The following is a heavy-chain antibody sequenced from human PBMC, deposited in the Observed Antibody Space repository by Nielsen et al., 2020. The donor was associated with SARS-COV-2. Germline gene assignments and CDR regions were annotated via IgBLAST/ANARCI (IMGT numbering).Heavy chain of an antibody. CDR1: GYTFTSYD. J-gene: IGHJ6*02. CDR3: AKSVVPAAMAYYYYYGMDV. CDR2: MNPNSGNT. D-gene: IGHD2-2*01. Sequence: ASVKVSCKASGYTFTSYDINWVRQATGQGLEWMGWMNPNSGNTGYAQKFQGRVTMTRNTSISTAYMELSSLRSEDTAVYYCAKSVVPAAMAYYYYYGMDVWGQGTTVTVSS. V-gene: IGHV1-8*01.